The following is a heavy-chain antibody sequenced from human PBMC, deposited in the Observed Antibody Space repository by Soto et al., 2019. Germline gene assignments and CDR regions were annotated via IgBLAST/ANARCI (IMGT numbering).Heavy chain of an antibody. CDR3: AKVLLSGVVIPSSYYDMDV. Sequence: PGGSLRLSCAASGFTFSSYALSWVRQAPGQGLAWVSAISGSGCSTYYADSVKGRFTISRDNSKNMLYLQMNSLRAEDTAVYYCAKVLLSGVVIPSSYYDMDVWGKGTRVTVSS. V-gene: IGHV3-23*01. CDR1: GFTFSSYA. CDR2: ISGSGCST. D-gene: IGHD3-3*01. J-gene: IGHJ6*03.